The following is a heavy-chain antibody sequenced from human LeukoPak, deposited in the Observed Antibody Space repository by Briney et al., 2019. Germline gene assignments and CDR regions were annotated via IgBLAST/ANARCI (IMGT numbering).Heavy chain of an antibody. Sequence: TGGSLRLSCAASGFTSSDAWMSWVRQAPGKGLKWVGRIKSKTDGGTIDYAAPMKGRFTISRDDSKNTVYLQMNSLKTEDTAVYYCTSLAMIRGVIPFDYWGQGTLVTVSS. CDR1: GFTSSDAW. J-gene: IGHJ4*02. CDR3: TSLAMIRGVIPFDY. V-gene: IGHV3-15*01. D-gene: IGHD3-10*01. CDR2: IKSKTDGGTI.